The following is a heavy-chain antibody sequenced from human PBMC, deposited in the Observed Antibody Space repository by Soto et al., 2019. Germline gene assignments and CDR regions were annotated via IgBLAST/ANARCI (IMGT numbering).Heavy chain of an antibody. CDR3: ARGGSGMNPYYYYYMDV. Sequence: ASVKVSCKASGYTFTSYGISWVRQAPGQGLEWMGWISAYNGNTNYAQKLQGRVTMTTDTSTSTAYMELRSLRSDDTAVYYCARGGSGMNPYYYYYMDVWGKGTTVTVSS. V-gene: IGHV1-18*01. CDR2: ISAYNGNT. D-gene: IGHD3-10*01. CDR1: GYTFTSYG. J-gene: IGHJ6*03.